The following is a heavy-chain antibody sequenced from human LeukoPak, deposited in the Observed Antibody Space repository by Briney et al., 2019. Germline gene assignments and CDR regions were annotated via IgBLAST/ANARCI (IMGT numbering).Heavy chain of an antibody. CDR3: ARLPTSCSSTSCYSSYYYYMDV. J-gene: IGHJ6*03. V-gene: IGHV4-59*12. D-gene: IGHD2-2*02. CDR1: GGSMSGFF. CDR2: ISYSGTT. Sequence: SETLSLTCTVSGGSMSGFFWSWIRQSPGKGLEWIGYISYSGTTDYNPSLKSRVTISVDTSKNQFSLKLSSVTAADTAVYYCARLPTSCSSTSCYSSYYYYMDVWGKGTTITVSS.